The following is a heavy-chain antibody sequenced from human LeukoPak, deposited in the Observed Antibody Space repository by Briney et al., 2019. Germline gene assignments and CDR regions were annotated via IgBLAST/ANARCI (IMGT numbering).Heavy chain of an antibody. CDR2: ISWDGGST. CDR3: AEDAGDDFWSGNKHFDY. J-gene: IGHJ4*02. Sequence: GGSLRLSCAASGFTFDDYTMHWVRQAPGKGLEWVSLISWDGGSTYYADSVKGRFTISRDNSKNSLYLQMNSLRTEDTALYYCAEDAGDDFWSGNKHFDYWGQGTLVTVSS. CDR1: GFTFDDYT. D-gene: IGHD3-3*01. V-gene: IGHV3-43*01.